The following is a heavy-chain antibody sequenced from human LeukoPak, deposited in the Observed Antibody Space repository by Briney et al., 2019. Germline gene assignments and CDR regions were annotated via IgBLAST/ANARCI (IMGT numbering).Heavy chain of an antibody. D-gene: IGHD1-1*01. V-gene: IGHV3-64D*06. CDR3: EREGLERRTNFDY. CDR2: ISMNVQTT. Sequence: GGSLRLSCSVSGFTFTSHVMHWVRQAPGKGLQYVSGISMNVQTTYYAGSVKGRFTISRDSSKNTVYLQMNSLTAEDTAVYYCEREGLERRTNFDYWGQGTLVSVSS. J-gene: IGHJ4*02. CDR1: GFTFTSHV.